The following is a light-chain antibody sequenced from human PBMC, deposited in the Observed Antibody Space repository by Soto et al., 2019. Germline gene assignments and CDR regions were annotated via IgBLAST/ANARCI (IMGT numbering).Light chain of an antibody. CDR3: QKYTSYRT. V-gene: IGKV1-5*03. CDR2: KAS. J-gene: IGKJ1*01. Sequence: DIQMTQSPSTLSASVGDRVTITCRASQSISNWLAWHQQKPWKAPKPLIYKASSLESGVPSRFSGSGFGTEFTLTISRLQPDDFATYYCQKYTSYRTFGQGPKVAVK. CDR1: QSISNW.